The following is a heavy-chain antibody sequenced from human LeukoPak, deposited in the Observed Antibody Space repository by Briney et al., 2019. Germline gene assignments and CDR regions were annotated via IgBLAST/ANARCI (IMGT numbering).Heavy chain of an antibody. J-gene: IGHJ6*03. CDR2: INHSGST. V-gene: IGHV4-34*01. CDR1: GGSFSGYY. D-gene: IGHD5-24*01. Sequence: SETLSLTCAVYGGSFSGYYWSWIRQPPGKGLEWIGEINHSGSTNYNPSLKSRVTMSVDTSKNQFSLKLSSVTAADTAVYYCARDGLGQNYYYYYMDVWGKGTTVTISS. CDR3: ARDGLGQNYYYYYMDV.